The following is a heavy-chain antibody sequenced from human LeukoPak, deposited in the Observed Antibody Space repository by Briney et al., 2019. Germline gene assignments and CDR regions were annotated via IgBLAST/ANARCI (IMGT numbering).Heavy chain of an antibody. CDR3: ARLPGDIVVVPAAGIDY. V-gene: IGHV5-51*01. D-gene: IGHD2-2*01. CDR1: GYSFTSYW. J-gene: IGHJ4*02. Sequence: GESLKISCKGSGYSFTSYWIGWVRQMPGKGLEWMGIIYPGDSDTRYSPSFQGQVTISADKSISTAYLQWSSLKAPDTAMYYCARLPGDIVVVPAAGIDYWGQGTLVTVSS. CDR2: IYPGDSDT.